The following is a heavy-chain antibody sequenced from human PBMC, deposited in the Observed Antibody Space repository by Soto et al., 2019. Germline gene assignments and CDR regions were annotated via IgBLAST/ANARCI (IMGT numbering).Heavy chain of an antibody. CDR2: ISSTTNYT. Sequence: GGSLRLSCAASGFTFTRYSMNWVRQAPGKGLEWVSSISSTTNYTYYGDSMRGRFTISRDNAKNSLYLEMNSLRAEDTAVYYCARESEDLTSNFDYWGQGTLVTVSS. V-gene: IGHV3-21*06. J-gene: IGHJ4*02. CDR1: GFTFTRYS. CDR3: ARESEDLTSNFDY.